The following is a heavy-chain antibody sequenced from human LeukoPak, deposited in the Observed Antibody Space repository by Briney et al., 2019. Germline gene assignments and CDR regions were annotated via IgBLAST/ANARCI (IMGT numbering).Heavy chain of an antibody. CDR1: GFTFSTYS. J-gene: IGHJ4*02. CDR2: ISRSSSTI. Sequence: GGSLRLSCAASGFTFSTYSMGWVRQAPGKGLEWVSYISRSSSTIYYADSVKGRFTISRDNAENSLYLQMNSLRAEDTALYYCARDKWGAAAANWGQGTLVTVSS. V-gene: IGHV3-48*01. D-gene: IGHD6-13*01. CDR3: ARDKWGAAAAN.